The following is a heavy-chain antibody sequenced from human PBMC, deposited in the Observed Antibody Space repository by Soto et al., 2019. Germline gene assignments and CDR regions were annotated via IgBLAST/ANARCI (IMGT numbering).Heavy chain of an antibody. D-gene: IGHD3-16*02. Sequence: QVQLQKSGPGLVKPSETLSLTCTVSGDSIRSYYWSWIRQPPGKGLEWIGHMYHSGSTNYNPSLKSRVTILVDTSKNQFSLNLNSVTAADTAVYYCARHGGGIASWFDNWGQGTLVTVSS. V-gene: IGHV4-59*08. CDR2: MYHSGST. J-gene: IGHJ4*02. CDR1: GDSIRSYY. CDR3: ARHGGGIASWFDN.